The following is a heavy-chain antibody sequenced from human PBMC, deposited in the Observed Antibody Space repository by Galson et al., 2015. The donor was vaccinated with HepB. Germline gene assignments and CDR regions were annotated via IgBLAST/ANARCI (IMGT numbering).Heavy chain of an antibody. CDR2: ISYDGSNK. D-gene: IGHD3-3*01. CDR1: GFTFSSYG. Sequence: SLRLSCAASGFTFSSYGMHWVRQAPGKGLEWVAVISYDGSNKYYADSVKGRFTISRDNSKNTLYVQMNSLRAEDTAVYYCAKDMSGPGDYGGQGTLVTVSS. CDR3: AKDMSGPGDY. J-gene: IGHJ4*02. V-gene: IGHV3-30*18.